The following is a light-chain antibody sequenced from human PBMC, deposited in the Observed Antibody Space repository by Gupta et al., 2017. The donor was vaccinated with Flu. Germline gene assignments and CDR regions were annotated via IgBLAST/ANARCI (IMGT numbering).Light chain of an antibody. CDR2: EVI. Sequence: QSALTQPASVSGSPGQSLTISCTGTSSDVGGYNYVSWYQHPPGKAPKLMIYEVINRPSGVSNRFSGSKSGNTASLTISGLQAEDEADYYCSSYTSSNSLEFGGGTKLTVL. CDR1: SSDVGGYNY. V-gene: IGLV2-14*01. CDR3: SSYTSSNSLE. J-gene: IGLJ3*02.